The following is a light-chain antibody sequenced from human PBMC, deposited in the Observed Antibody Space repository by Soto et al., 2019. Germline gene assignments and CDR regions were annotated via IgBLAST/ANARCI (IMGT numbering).Light chain of an antibody. CDR1: SSNIGARYD. CDR2: GSS. Sequence: QSVLTQPPSVSGAPGQRVTISCTGSSSNIGARYDVYWYQQLPGTAPKLLIFGSSNRPSGVPDRFSGSRSGTSASLAITGLQAEDEADYYFQSYVSSLRGSVFGGGTKLTVL. J-gene: IGLJ3*02. CDR3: QSYVSSLRGSV. V-gene: IGLV1-40*01.